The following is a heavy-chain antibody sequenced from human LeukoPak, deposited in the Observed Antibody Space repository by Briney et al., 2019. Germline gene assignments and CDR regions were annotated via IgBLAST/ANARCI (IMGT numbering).Heavy chain of an antibody. CDR2: INPSGGRT. CDR3: ARDLHSSGYLYYFDY. Sequence: ASLKASCKASGYTFTSYYMHWVRQAPGQGLEWMGIINPSGGRTSYAQKFQGRVTMTRDTSTRTVYMERSSLRSEDTAVYYCARDLHSSGYLYYFDYWGQGTLVTVSS. CDR1: GYTFTSYY. J-gene: IGHJ4*02. V-gene: IGHV1-46*01. D-gene: IGHD3-22*01.